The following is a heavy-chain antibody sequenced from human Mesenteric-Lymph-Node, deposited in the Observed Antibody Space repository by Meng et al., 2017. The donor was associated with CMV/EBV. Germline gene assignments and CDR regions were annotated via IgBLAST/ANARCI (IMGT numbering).Heavy chain of an antibody. CDR1: Y. V-gene: IGHV4-39*01. CDR3: ASSRFEGITIFGVVIPQRDNWFDP. D-gene: IGHD3-3*01. J-gene: IGHJ5*02. Sequence: YGGCIRQPPGKGLEWIGSIYYSGSTYYNPSLKSRVTISVDTSKNQFSLKLSSVAAADTAVYYCASSRFEGITIFGVVIPQRDNWFDPWGQGTLVTVSS. CDR2: IYYSGST.